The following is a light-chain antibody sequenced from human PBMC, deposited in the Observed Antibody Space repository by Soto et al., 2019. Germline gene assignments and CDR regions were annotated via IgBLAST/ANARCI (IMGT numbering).Light chain of an antibody. CDR2: GAS. J-gene: IGKJ4*01. CDR3: QQYNNWPLT. Sequence: EIVMTQSPATLSVSPGERDTLSCRASQSVSNNLAWYQQKPGQAPRLLIYGASTRATGIPARFSGSGSGTEFTLTISSLQSEDCAVYYCQQYNNWPLTFGGGTKVEIK. V-gene: IGKV3-15*01. CDR1: QSVSNN.